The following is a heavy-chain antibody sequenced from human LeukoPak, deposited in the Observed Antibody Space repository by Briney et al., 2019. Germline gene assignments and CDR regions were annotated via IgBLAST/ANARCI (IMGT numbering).Heavy chain of an antibody. CDR1: GFTFSSYA. CDR3: ASVAPGNYYYMDV. V-gene: IGHV3-30*04. Sequence: GGSLRLSCAASGFTFSSYAMHWVRQAPGKGLEWVAVISYDGSNKYYADSVKGRFTISRDNSKNTLYLQMNSLRAEDTAVYYCASVAPGNYYYMDVWGKGTTVTVSS. CDR2: ISYDGSNK. J-gene: IGHJ6*03. D-gene: IGHD3-10*01.